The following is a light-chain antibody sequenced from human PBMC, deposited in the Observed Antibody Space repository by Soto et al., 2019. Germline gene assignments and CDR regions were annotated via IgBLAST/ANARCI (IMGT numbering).Light chain of an antibody. CDR3: QQFGSSRT. Sequence: EIVLTQSPGTLSLSPGERATLSCRTSQSVASSYLAWYQQKPGQAPRLLIYGASSRATGIPDRFSGSASGTDFTLTISRLEPEDFAVYDCQQFGSSRTFGQGTKVEIK. CDR2: GAS. CDR1: QSVASSY. V-gene: IGKV3-20*01. J-gene: IGKJ1*01.